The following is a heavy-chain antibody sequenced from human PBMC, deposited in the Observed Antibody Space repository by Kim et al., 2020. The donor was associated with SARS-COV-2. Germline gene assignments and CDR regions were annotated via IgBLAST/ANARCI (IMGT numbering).Heavy chain of an antibody. Sequence: SETLSLTCTVSGGSISSYYWSWIRQPPGKGLEWIGYIYYSGSTNYNPSLKSRVTISVDTSKNQFSLKLSSVTAADTAGYYCSRWRGTGTTYYYYGMDVRG. CDR2: IYYSGST. D-gene: IGHD1-7*01. J-gene: IGHJ6*01. CDR3: SRWRGTGTTYYYYGMDV. CDR1: GGSISSYY. V-gene: IGHV4-59*01.